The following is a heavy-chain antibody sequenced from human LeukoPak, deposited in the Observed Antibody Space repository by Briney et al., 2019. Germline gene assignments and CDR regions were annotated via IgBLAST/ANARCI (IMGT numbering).Heavy chain of an antibody. CDR2: MNPNSGNT. CDR1: GYTFTSYD. D-gene: IGHD3-22*01. V-gene: IGHV1-8*01. CDR3: ARVEYISGYSHVY. J-gene: IGHJ4*02. Sequence: ASVKVSCKASGYTFTSYDINWVRQATGQGLEWMGWMNPNSGNTGYGQKFQGRVTMTRNIFISTAYMELSSLRSEDTAVYYCARVEYISGYSHVYWGQVTLVTVSS.